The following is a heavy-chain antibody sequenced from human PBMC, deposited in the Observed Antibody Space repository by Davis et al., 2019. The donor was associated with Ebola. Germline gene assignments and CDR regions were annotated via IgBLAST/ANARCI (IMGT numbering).Heavy chain of an antibody. J-gene: IGHJ6*02. Sequence: ASVQVSCKASGYTFTGYYMHWVRQAPGQGLEWMGWINPNSGGTNYAQKFQGWVTMTRDTSISTAYMELSRLRSDDTAVYYCARDSRYSSGWYNYYYYGMDVWGQGTTVTVSS. CDR2: INPNSGGT. CDR3: ARDSRYSSGWYNYYYYGMDV. V-gene: IGHV1-2*04. CDR1: GYTFTGYY. D-gene: IGHD6-19*01.